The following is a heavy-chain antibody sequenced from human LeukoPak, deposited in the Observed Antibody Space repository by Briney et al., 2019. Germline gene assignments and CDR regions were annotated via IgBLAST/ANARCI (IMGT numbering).Heavy chain of an antibody. CDR1: GFTFSSYA. J-gene: IGHJ4*02. CDR2: ISYDGSNK. CDR3: ARATRWFGEIPYYFDY. D-gene: IGHD3-10*01. V-gene: IGHV3-30-3*01. Sequence: PGRSLRLSCAASGFTFSSYAMHWVRQAPGKGLEWVAVISYDGSNKYYADSVKGRFTISRDNFKNTLYLQMNSLRAEDTAVYYCARATRWFGEIPYYFDYWGQGTLVTVSS.